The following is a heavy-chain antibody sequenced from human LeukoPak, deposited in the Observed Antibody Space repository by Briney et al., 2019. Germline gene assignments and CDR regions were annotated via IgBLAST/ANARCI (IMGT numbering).Heavy chain of an antibody. D-gene: IGHD6-13*01. CDR1: GYTFTSYD. CDR3: ARPLGPHSSSSPTALDY. Sequence: ASVKVSCKASGYTFTSYDINWVRQATGQGLEWMGWMNPNSGNTGYAQKFQGRVTITRNTSITTTYMELSSLRSEDTAVYYCARPLGPHSSSSPTALDYWGQGTLVTVSS. CDR2: MNPNSGNT. J-gene: IGHJ4*02. V-gene: IGHV1-8*03.